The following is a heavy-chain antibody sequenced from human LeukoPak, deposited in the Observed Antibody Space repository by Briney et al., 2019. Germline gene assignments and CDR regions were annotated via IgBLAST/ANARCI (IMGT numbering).Heavy chain of an antibody. CDR2: INHSGST. CDR3: ARGGRDYDFWSGYYFDY. Sequence: SETLSLTRAVYGGSFSGYYWSWIRQPPGKGLEWIGEINHSGSTNYNPSLKSRVTISVDTSKNQFSLKLSSVTAADTAVYYCARGGRDYDFWSGYYFDYWGQGTLVTVSS. CDR1: GGSFSGYY. J-gene: IGHJ4*02. D-gene: IGHD3-3*01. V-gene: IGHV4-34*01.